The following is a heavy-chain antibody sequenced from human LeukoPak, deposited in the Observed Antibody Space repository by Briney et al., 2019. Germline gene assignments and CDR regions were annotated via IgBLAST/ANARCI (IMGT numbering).Heavy chain of an antibody. D-gene: IGHD2-2*01. Sequence: GASVKVSCKASGYTFTSYDINWVRQATGQGLEWMGWMNPNSGNTGYAQQFQGRVTMTRNTSISTAYMELSSLRSEDTAVYYCARGGYCSSTSCPSPYYYYYYGMDVWGQGTTVTVSS. V-gene: IGHV1-8*01. CDR1: GYTFTSYD. CDR2: MNPNSGNT. J-gene: IGHJ6*02. CDR3: ARGGYCSSTSCPSPYYYYYYGMDV.